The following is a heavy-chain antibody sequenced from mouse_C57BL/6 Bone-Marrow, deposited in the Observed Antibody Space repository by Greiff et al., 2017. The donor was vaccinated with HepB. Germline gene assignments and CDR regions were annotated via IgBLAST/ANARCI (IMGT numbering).Heavy chain of an antibody. V-gene: IGHV14-4*01. CDR2: IDPENGDT. CDR3: TTSGYYMDY. Sequence: DVQLVESGAELVRPGASVKLSCTASGFNIKDDYMHWVKQRPEQGLEWIGWIDPENGDTEYASKFQGKATITADTSSNTAYLQLSSLTSEDTAVYYCTTSGYYMDYWGQGTSVTVSS. D-gene: IGHD3-1*01. CDR1: GFNIKDDY. J-gene: IGHJ4*01.